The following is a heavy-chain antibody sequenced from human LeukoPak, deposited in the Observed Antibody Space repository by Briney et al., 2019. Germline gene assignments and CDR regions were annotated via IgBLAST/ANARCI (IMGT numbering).Heavy chain of an antibody. J-gene: IGHJ4*02. V-gene: IGHV3-23*01. CDR1: GFTFSSYT. CDR3: ARGTYSSRFDY. CDR2: ITTSDGNT. D-gene: IGHD3-22*01. Sequence: QPGGSLRLSCAASGFTFSSYTMSWVRQAPGKGLEWVSTITTSDGNTYYADSVKGRFTVSRDNSKNTLFLQVNSLRAEDTAVYYCARGTYSSRFDYWGQGTLVTVSS.